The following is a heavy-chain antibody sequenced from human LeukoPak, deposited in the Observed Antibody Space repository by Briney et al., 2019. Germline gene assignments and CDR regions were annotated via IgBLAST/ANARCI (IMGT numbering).Heavy chain of an antibody. D-gene: IGHD6-25*01. V-gene: IGHV4-34*01. Sequence: SETLSLTCAVYGGSFSGYYWSWIRQPPGKGLEWIGEINHSGSTNYNPSLKSRVTISVGTSKNQFSLKVSSVTAADTAIYYCAKDFSSASYTYYYYYMDVWGKGTTVTVSS. CDR2: INHSGST. CDR3: AKDFSSASYTYYYYYMDV. CDR1: GGSFSGYY. J-gene: IGHJ6*03.